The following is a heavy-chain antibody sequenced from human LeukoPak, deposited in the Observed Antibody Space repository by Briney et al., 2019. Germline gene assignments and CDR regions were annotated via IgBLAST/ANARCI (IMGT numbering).Heavy chain of an antibody. J-gene: IGHJ4*02. CDR1: GFTFSSYG. CDR2: ISYDGSNK. D-gene: IGHD3-16*02. CDR3: AKGNYDYVWGSYRS. V-gene: IGHV3-30*18. Sequence: GRSLRLSCAASGFTFSSYGMHWVRQAPGKGLEWVAVISYDGSNKYYADSVKGRFTISRDNSKNTLYLQMNSLRAEDTAVYYCAKGNYDYVWGSYRSWGQGTLVTVSS.